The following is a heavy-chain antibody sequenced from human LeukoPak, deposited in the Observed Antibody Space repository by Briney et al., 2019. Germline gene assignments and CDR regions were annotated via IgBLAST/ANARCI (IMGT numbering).Heavy chain of an antibody. Sequence: ASVKVSCKASGYTFTSYAMNWVRQAPGQGLEWMGWINTNTGNPTYAQGFTGRFVFSSDTSVSTAYLQISSLKAEDTAVYYCAREGSFDVTNDAFDIWGQGTMVTVSS. CDR2: INTNTGNP. CDR3: AREGSFDVTNDAFDI. D-gene: IGHD2-21*02. V-gene: IGHV7-4-1*02. J-gene: IGHJ3*02. CDR1: GYTFTSYA.